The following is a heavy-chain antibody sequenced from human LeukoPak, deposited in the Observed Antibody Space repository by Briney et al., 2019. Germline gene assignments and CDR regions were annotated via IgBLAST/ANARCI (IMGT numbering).Heavy chain of an antibody. CDR1: GFTFSDYY. D-gene: IGHD3-10*01. Sequence: GGSLRLSCAASGFTFSDYYMSWIRQAPGKGLEWGSYISSSGSTIYYADSVKGRFTISRDNATNSLYLQMNSLRAEDTAIYYCARERRQTGFGELVAFDIWGQGTMVTVSS. CDR2: ISSSGSTI. V-gene: IGHV3-11*04. CDR3: ARERRQTGFGELVAFDI. J-gene: IGHJ3*02.